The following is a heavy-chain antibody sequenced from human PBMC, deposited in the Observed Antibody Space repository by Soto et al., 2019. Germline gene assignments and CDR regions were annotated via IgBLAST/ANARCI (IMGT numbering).Heavy chain of an antibody. CDR1: GFTFSSYS. J-gene: IGHJ6*02. CDR3: ARVPPPPPSKYGSGSYFKVPYYYGMDV. CDR2: ISSSSSTI. V-gene: IGHV3-48*02. D-gene: IGHD3-10*01. Sequence: GGSLRLSCAASGFTFSSYSMNWVRQAPGKGLEWVSYISSSSSTIYYADSVKGRFTISRDNAKNSLYLQMNSLRDEDTAVYYCARVPPPPPSKYGSGSYFKVPYYYGMDVWGQGTTVTVSS.